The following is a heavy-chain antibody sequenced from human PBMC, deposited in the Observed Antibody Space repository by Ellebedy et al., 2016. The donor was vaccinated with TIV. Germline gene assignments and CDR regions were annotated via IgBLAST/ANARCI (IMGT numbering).Heavy chain of an antibody. V-gene: IGHV3-74*01. CDR3: TRDDVSYGMEV. J-gene: IGHJ6*02. Sequence: GESLKISCAASGFTFTNYWMHWVRQAPGKGLMWVPSVNSDGRGPRYAESVKGRFTISRDNAKKTVDLQMSSLSDEDTAVYICTRDDVSYGMEVWGQGTTVIVSS. CDR1: GFTFTNYW. CDR2: VNSDGRGP.